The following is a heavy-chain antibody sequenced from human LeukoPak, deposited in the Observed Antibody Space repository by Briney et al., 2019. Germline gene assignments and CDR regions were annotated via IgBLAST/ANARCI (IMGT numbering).Heavy chain of an antibody. D-gene: IGHD3-22*01. J-gene: IGHJ4*02. CDR2: IIPILGIA. CDR3: ARPDYYYYDSSGYYYY. V-gene: IGHV1-69*02. Sequence: SVKVSCKASGGTFSSYTISWVRQAPGQGLERMGRIIPILGIANYAQKFQGRVTITADKSTSTAYMELSSLRSEDTAVYYCARPDYYYYDSSGYYYYWGQGTLVTVSS. CDR1: GGTFSSYT.